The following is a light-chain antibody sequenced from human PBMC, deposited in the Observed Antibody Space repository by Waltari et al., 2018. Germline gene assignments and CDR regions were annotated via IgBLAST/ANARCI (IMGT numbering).Light chain of an antibody. CDR3: QQSYKTPRT. CDR1: QTISSY. J-gene: IGKJ1*01. V-gene: IGKV1-39*01. CDR2: AAS. Sequence: DIQMTQSPSSLSASVGDRVTITCRASQTISSYLSWYQQKPGKAPNLLIYAASSLQSGVPSRFSGSGSGTDFTLTISSLQPEDFATYYCQQSYKTPRTFGQGTKVEVK.